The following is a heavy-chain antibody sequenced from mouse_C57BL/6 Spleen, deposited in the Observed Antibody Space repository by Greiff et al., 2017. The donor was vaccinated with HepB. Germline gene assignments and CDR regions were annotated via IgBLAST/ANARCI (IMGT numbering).Heavy chain of an antibody. CDR3: ARDYDGYFPLYFDY. CDR2: ISSGSSTI. V-gene: IGHV5-17*01. CDR1: GFTFSDYG. J-gene: IGHJ2*01. Sequence: EVKLVESGGGLVKPGGSLKLSCAASGFTFSDYGMHWVRQAPEKGLEWVAYISSGSSTIYYADTVKGRFTISRDNAKNTLFLQMTSLRSEDTAMYYCARDYDGYFPLYFDYWGQGTTLTFSS. D-gene: IGHD2-3*01.